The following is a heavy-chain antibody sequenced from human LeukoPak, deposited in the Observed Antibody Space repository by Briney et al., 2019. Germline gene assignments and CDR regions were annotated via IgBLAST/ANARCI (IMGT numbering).Heavy chain of an antibody. V-gene: IGHV3-30*04. Sequence: PGRSLRLSCAASGFTFSTYAMHWVRQAPGKGLEWVAGISYDGPNKYYADSVKSRFTMSRDDSKSTQKQQMNSTKAQDTAVYNCAKEKRPRGYSFLTDYWGQGTLVTVSS. CDR2: ISYDGPNK. J-gene: IGHJ4*02. CDR3: AKEKRPRGYSFLTDY. D-gene: IGHD5-18*01. CDR1: GFTFSTYA.